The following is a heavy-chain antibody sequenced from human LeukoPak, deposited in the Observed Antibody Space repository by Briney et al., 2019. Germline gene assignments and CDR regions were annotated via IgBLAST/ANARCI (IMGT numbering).Heavy chain of an antibody. CDR3: ARDRSYGFDY. CDR2: ISSSSSYI. Sequence: PGGSLRLSCAASGFTFSSDSMDWVRQAPGKGLEWVSSISSSSSYIYYADSVKGRFTISRDNAKNALFLQMNSLRAEDTALYYCARDRSYGFDYWGQGTLVTVSS. J-gene: IGHJ4*02. D-gene: IGHD5-18*01. CDR1: GFTFSSDS. V-gene: IGHV3-21*01.